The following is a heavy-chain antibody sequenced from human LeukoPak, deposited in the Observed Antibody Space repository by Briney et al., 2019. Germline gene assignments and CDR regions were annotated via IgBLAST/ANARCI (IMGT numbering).Heavy chain of an antibody. Sequence: PGGSLRLSCAASGFTFSNYIMNWVRQAPGKGLEWVSSISSSGSHRYHADSVKGRFTISRDNAKNSLYLQMNSLRAEDTAVFYCARDRVTYSESYEFAFDIWGQGTMVIVSS. V-gene: IGHV3-21*01. CDR3: ARDRVTYSESYEFAFDI. D-gene: IGHD1-26*01. CDR1: GFTFSNYI. J-gene: IGHJ3*02. CDR2: ISSSGSHR.